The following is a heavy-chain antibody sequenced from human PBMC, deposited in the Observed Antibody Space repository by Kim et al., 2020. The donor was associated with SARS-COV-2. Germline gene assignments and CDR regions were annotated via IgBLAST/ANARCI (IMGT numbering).Heavy chain of an antibody. Sequence: ASVKVSCTASGYSFTGYYMNWVRQAPGQGLEWMGRINPNTGGTSDAQKFQGRVTMTSDTSISTAYMELSSLTSDDTAVYYCGRLTSNYWYFDLWGRGTLVTVSS. J-gene: IGHJ2*01. CDR2: INPNTGGT. V-gene: IGHV1-2*06. CDR1: GYSFTGYY. CDR3: GRLTSNYWYFDL.